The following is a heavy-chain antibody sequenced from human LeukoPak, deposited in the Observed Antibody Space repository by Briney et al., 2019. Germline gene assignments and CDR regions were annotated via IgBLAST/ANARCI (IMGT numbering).Heavy chain of an antibody. D-gene: IGHD2-2*01. CDR2: IYYSGSA. CDR1: GGSISSYY. Sequence: PSETLSLTCTVSGGSISSYYWSWIRQPPGKGLEWIGYIYYSGSANYNPSLKSRVTISVDTSKNQFSLELSSVTAADTAVYYCARRVPAARYYFDYWGQGTLVTVSS. J-gene: IGHJ4*02. CDR3: ARRVPAARYYFDY. V-gene: IGHV4-59*12.